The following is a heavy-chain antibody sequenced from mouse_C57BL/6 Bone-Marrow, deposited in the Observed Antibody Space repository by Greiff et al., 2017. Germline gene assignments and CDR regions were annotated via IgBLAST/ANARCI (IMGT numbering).Heavy chain of an antibody. V-gene: IGHV1-55*01. CDR3: ARLGYYAMDY. Sequence: QGHVKQPGAELVKPGASVKMSCKASGYTFTSYWVTWVKQRPGQGLEWIGDIYPGSGSTKYNEKFKSKATLTVDTSSSTAYMQLSSLTSEDSAVYYCARLGYYAMDYWGQGTSVTVSS. CDR2: IYPGSGST. J-gene: IGHJ4*01. D-gene: IGHD4-1*01. CDR1: GYTFTSYW.